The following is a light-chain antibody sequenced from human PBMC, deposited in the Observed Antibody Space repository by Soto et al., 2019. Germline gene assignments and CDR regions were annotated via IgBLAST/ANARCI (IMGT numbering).Light chain of an antibody. Sequence: QSVLTQPPSVSGAPGQRVTISCTGSSSNIGARYDVHWYQQVPGTAPKLLIYGNNNRPSGVPDRFSGSKSGTSASLAITGLQTEDEADYYCQSYDSSLSGDYVFGTGTKLTVL. J-gene: IGLJ1*01. CDR2: GNN. CDR1: SSNIGARYD. V-gene: IGLV1-40*01. CDR3: QSYDSSLSGDYV.